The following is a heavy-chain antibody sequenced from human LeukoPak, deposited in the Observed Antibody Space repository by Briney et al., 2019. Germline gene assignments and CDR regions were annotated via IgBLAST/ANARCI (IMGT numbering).Heavy chain of an antibody. V-gene: IGHV3-7*01. J-gene: IGHJ4*02. Sequence: GGSLRLSCAASGFTFSHYWMSWVRQTPGKGLEWVANINQDGSEKYYVDSVKGRFTISRDNARDSLYLQVNSLRAEDTAVYYCAKLGKDFWRGYLYFDYWGQGTLVTVSS. CDR2: INQDGSEK. D-gene: IGHD3-3*01. CDR1: GFTFSHYW. CDR3: AKLGKDFWRGYLYFDY.